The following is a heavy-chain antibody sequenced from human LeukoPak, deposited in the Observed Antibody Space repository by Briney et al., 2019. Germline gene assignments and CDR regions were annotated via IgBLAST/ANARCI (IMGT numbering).Heavy chain of an antibody. CDR2: INHSGST. D-gene: IGHD3-10*01. CDR3: ARGRGAFDY. Sequence: SETLSLTCAVYGGSFSGYYWSWIRQPPGKGLEWIGEINHSGSTNYNPSLKSRVTISVDTSKNQFSLKLSSVTAADTAVYYCARGRGAFDYWGQGTLVTVSS. V-gene: IGHV4-34*01. CDR1: GGSFSGYY. J-gene: IGHJ4*02.